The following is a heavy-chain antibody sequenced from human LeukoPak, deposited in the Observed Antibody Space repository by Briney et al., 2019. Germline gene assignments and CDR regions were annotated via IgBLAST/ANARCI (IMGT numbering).Heavy chain of an antibody. J-gene: IGHJ4*02. V-gene: IGHV4-34*01. CDR1: GRPLSYYY. CDR3: AIQWFGEFDY. D-gene: IGHD3-10*01. Sequence: SETLSLTCAVYGRPLSYYYCSWIRQPPGKGLEWIGETNHREDTKYNPSLMSRVTISVATSKNQCSLKLTSVTAADTAIYYCAIQWFGEFDYWGQGSLVTVSS. CDR2: TNHREDT.